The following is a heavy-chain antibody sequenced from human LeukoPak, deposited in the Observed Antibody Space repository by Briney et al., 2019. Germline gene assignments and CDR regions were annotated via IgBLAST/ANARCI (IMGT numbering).Heavy chain of an antibody. J-gene: IGHJ4*02. CDR1: GYSFTSYW. CDR2: ICPGDSDT. D-gene: IGHD3-22*01. CDR3: ARSKYYYDSSGYFSDY. Sequence: GESLKISCKGSGYSFTSYWIGWVRQMPGKGLEWMGIICPGDSDTRYSPSFQGQVTISADKSISTAYLQWSSLKASDTAMYYCARSKYYYDSSGYFSDYWGQGTLVTVSS. V-gene: IGHV5-51*01.